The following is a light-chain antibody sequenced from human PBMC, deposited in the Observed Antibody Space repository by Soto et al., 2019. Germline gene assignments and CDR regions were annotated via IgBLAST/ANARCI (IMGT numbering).Light chain of an antibody. J-gene: IGKJ5*01. Sequence: DIQMTQSPSSLSASVGDRLTITCRVSQSIDNNLNWYQQKPGKAPKLLIYETSILQSGVPSRFSGSGSGTDSTLSISSLQPEDFATYYCQQSYTAPSITFGQGTRLE. V-gene: IGKV1-39*01. CDR3: QQSYTAPSIT. CDR1: QSIDNN. CDR2: ETS.